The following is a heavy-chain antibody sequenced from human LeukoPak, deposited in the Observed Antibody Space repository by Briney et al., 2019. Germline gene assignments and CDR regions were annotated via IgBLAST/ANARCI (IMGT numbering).Heavy chain of an antibody. V-gene: IGHV2-70*11. Sequence: SGLALVKPTQTLTLTCTFSGFSLSTSGMCVSWIRQPPGKALEWLARIDWDDDKRYSTSLKTRHTISKDTSKNQVVLTMTNMDPVDTATYYCARAYYMDVWGKGTTVTVSS. J-gene: IGHJ6*03. D-gene: IGHD3-16*01. CDR3: ARAYYMDV. CDR2: IDWDDDK. CDR1: GFSLSTSGMC.